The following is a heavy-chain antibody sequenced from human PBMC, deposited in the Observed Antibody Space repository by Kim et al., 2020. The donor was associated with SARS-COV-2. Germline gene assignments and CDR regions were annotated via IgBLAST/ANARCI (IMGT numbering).Heavy chain of an antibody. J-gene: IGHJ4*02. Sequence: STGSSTIYYADSVKGRFTISGDNAKNSLCLQMNSLRDEDTAVYYCATDRTYWGQGTLVTVSS. CDR3: ATDRTY. CDR2: STGSSTI. V-gene: IGHV3-48*02.